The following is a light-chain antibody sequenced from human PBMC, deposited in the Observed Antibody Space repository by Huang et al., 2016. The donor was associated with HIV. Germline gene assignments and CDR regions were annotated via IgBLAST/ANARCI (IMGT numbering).Light chain of an antibody. CDR3: QQYTSWPPT. J-gene: IGKJ1*01. CDR1: QSVCSH. CDR2: DPA. Sequence: EIVMTQSPATLSVSPGDSATLSCRASQSVCSHLAWYKQQPGQAPRLLVYDPATRARGVPARCGGSGSWTECTITVSSPQSEDFALYYCQQYTSWPPTFGEEAKVEIK. V-gene: IGKV3-15*01.